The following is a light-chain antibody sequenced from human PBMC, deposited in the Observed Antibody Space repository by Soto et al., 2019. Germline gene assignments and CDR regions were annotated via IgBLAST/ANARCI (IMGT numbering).Light chain of an antibody. J-gene: IGLJ2*01. CDR3: QSCDTMLSGPGV. V-gene: IGLV1-40*01. CDR1: SFNIGAGYD. CDR2: NNI. Sequence: QSVLTQPPSVSGAPGQRVTISCTGSSFNIGAGYDVHWYQQLPGTAPKLLIYNNINRPSGVPDRFSGSKSGTSASLAITGLQPEDEADYYCQSCDTMLSGPGVFGGGTKLTVL.